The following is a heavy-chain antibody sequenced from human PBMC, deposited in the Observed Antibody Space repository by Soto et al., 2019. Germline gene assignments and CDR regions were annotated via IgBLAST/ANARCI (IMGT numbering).Heavy chain of an antibody. J-gene: IGHJ6*01. V-gene: IGHV5-10-1*01. CDR1: GYSFTSYW. CDR3: ARLMVEGTSSGSTFYGMDG. Sequence: PGESLKISCKGSGYSFTSYWISWVRQMPGKGLEWMGRIDPSDSYTNYSPSFQGNVTISADKSISTAYLQWSSLKASDTAMYYCARLMVEGTSSGSTFYGMDGWGKGSTVTVAS. CDR2: IDPSDSYT. D-gene: IGHD3-10*01.